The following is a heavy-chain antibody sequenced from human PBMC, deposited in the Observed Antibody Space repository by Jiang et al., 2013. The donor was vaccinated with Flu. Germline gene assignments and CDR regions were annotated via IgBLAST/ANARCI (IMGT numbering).Heavy chain of an antibody. Sequence: GSGLVKPSETLSLTCTASGGSISSSSYYWGWIRQPPGKGLEWIGSIYYSGSTYYNPSLKSRVTISVDTSKNQFSLKLSSVTAADTAVYYCARRSTKYSSGPFDYWGQGTLVTVSS. D-gene: IGHD6-19*01. CDR2: IYYSGST. CDR1: GGSISSSSYY. J-gene: IGHJ4*02. CDR3: ARRSTKYSSGPFDY. V-gene: IGHV4-39*01.